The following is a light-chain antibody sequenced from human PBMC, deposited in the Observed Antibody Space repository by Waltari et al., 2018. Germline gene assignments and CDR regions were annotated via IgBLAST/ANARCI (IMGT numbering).Light chain of an antibody. CDR3: QNHERLPAT. J-gene: IGKJ1*01. CDR2: AAS. Sequence: LTQSPGTLSLSPGERATPPCRASQTIGTNLVWYQQKPGQAPRLLMYAASRRAPGIPDSFSGSGSGTDFSLTISRLEPEDFAVYYCQNHERLPATFGQGTKVEIK. V-gene: IGKV3-20*01. CDR1: QTIGTN.